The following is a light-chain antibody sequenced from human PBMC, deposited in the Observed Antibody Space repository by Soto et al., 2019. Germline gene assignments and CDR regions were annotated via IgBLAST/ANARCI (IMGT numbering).Light chain of an antibody. Sequence: DIVMTQSPDSLAVSLGERATINCKSSQSVLYSSNNKNYLALYQQKPGQPPKLLIYWASTRESGVPDRFSGSGSGTHLNLTISSLKAEDVAVYYCQQYYRTTPTFGGGTKGDIK. CDR3: QQYYRTTPT. CDR2: WAS. J-gene: IGKJ4*01. V-gene: IGKV4-1*01. CDR1: QSVLYSSNNKNY.